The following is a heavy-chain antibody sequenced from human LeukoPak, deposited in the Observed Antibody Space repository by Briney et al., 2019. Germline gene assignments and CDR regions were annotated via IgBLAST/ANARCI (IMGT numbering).Heavy chain of an antibody. D-gene: IGHD3-3*01. V-gene: IGHV3-21*01. CDR1: GLSFGDYG. Sequence: GGSLRLSCTVSGLSFGDYGMSWVRQAPGKGLEWVSSISGTSKYIHYSDSVKGRFTISRDNSKNSFYLQMNSLRVEDTALYYCAREPQQFLEWLFDASPDYYYYMDVWGKGTTVTVSS. J-gene: IGHJ6*03. CDR3: AREPQQFLEWLFDASPDYYYYMDV. CDR2: ISGTSKYI.